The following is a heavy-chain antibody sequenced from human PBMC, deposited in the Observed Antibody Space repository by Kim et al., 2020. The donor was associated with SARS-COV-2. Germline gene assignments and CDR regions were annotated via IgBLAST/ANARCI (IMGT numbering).Heavy chain of an antibody. CDR1: GFTFSSYA. CDR2: ISGSGGST. Sequence: GGSLRLSCAASGFTFSSYAMSWVRQAPGKGLEWVSAISGSGGSTYYADSVKGRFTISRDNSKNTLYLQMNSLRAEDTAVYYCAKPTWNGSGSYHLDAFDIWGQGTMVTVSS. CDR3: AKPTWNGSGSYHLDAFDI. J-gene: IGHJ3*02. V-gene: IGHV3-23*01. D-gene: IGHD3-10*01.